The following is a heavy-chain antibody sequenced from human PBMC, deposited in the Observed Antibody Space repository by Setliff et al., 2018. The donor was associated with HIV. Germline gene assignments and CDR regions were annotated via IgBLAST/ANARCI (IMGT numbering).Heavy chain of an antibody. J-gene: IGHJ5*02. D-gene: IGHD6-19*01. CDR1: GVSISENNY. CDR3: ATSVSAKENWLDP. V-gene: IGHV4-4*02. CDR2: IYHSGST. Sequence: SETLSLTCDVSGVSISENNYWNWVRQPPGKGLEWIGEIYHSGSTNYNPSLKRRVTISLATTKNQFSLQLSSVTAADTAVYYCATSVSAKENWLDPWGLGTLVTVSS.